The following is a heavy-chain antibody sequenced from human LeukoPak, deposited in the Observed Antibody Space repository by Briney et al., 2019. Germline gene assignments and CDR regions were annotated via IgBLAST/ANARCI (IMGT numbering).Heavy chain of an antibody. Sequence: ASVKVSCKASGYTLTQHSINWVRQAPGQGLEWMGWIITDTGNPTYAQGFTGRFVFSLDTSVSTAYLQISSLKAEDTAVYYCARVGLRIAARPLDYWGQGTLVTVSP. V-gene: IGHV7-4-1*02. CDR3: ARVGLRIAARPLDY. CDR1: GYTLTQHS. D-gene: IGHD6-6*01. J-gene: IGHJ4*02. CDR2: IITDTGNP.